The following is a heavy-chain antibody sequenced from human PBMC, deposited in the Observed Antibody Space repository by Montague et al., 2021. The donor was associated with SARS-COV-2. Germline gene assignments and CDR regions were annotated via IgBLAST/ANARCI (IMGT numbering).Heavy chain of an antibody. CDR3: AIPTYYYDSSGSDAFDI. D-gene: IGHD3-22*01. CDR2: GST. V-gene: IGHV4-39*01. J-gene: IGHJ3*02. Sequence: GSTYYNPSLKSRVTISVDTSKNQFSLKLSSVTAADTAVYYCAIPTYYYDSSGSDAFDIGGQGKRVTVSS.